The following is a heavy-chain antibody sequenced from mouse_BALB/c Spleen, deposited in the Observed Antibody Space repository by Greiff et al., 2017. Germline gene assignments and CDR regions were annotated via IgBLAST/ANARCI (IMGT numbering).Heavy chain of an antibody. CDR2: IDPENGDT. CDR1: GFNIKDYY. V-gene: IGHV14-4*02. J-gene: IGHJ2*01. Sequence: VQLKESGAELVRSGASVKLSCTASGFNIKDYYMHWVKQRPEQGLEWIGWIDPENGDTEYAPKFQGKATITADTSSNTAYLQLSSLTSEDTAVYYCNAWGGYYLPFDYWGQGTTLTVSS. CDR3: NAWGGYYLPFDY. D-gene: IGHD2-3*01.